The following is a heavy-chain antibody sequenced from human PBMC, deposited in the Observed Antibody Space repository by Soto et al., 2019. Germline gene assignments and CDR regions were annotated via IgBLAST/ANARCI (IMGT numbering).Heavy chain of an antibody. J-gene: IGHJ4*02. D-gene: IGHD6-13*01. V-gene: IGHV3-30-3*01. CDR1: GFDFRSYA. CDR2: TSDDGDIQ. Sequence: PGGSLRLSCAASGFDFRSYAMHWVRQSPGKGPEWVAITSDDGDIQYYADSVKGRFTISRDNSKNTLYLQMTSLRTEDAAVYYCARDFQQLDYWGQGTLVTVYS. CDR3: ARDFQQLDY.